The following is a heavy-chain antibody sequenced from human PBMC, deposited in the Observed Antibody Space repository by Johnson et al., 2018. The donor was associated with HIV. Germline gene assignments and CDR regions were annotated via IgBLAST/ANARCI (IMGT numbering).Heavy chain of an antibody. CDR2: ISYDRSNK. CDR1: GFTFSSYA. D-gene: IGHD3-10*01. CDR3: ARDPYTSAGNPFDI. J-gene: IGHJ3*02. V-gene: IGHV3-30-3*01. Sequence: QVQLVESGGGLVKPGRSLRLSCAASGFTFSSYAMHWVRQAPGKGLEWVAVISYDRSNKYYADSVKGRFTISRDNSKNTLFLQMNSLRAEDTAVYYCARDPYTSAGNPFDIWGQGTRVTVS.